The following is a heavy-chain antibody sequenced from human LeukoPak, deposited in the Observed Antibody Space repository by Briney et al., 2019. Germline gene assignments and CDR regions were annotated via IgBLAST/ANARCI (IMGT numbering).Heavy chain of an antibody. CDR1: GGSISSYY. D-gene: IGHD6-13*01. V-gene: IGHV4-59*01. Sequence: SETLSFTCTVSGGSISSYYWSWIRQPPGKGLEWIGYIYYSGSTNYNPSLKSRVTISVDTSKNQFSLKLSSVTAADTAVYYCARGSSSWLDNWFDPWGQGTLVTVSS. J-gene: IGHJ5*02. CDR2: IYYSGST. CDR3: ARGSSSWLDNWFDP.